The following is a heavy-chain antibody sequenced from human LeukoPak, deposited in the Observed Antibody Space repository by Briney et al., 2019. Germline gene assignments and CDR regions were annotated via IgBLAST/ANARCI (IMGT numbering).Heavy chain of an antibody. D-gene: IGHD5-18*01. CDR3: ARNGYSYGYYYYGMDV. CDR2: IYSGGST. Sequence: TGGSLRLSGAASGFTVSSNYMSWVRQAPGKGLEWVSVIYSGGSTYYADSVKGRFTISRDNSKNTLYLQMNSLRAEDTAVYYCARNGYSYGYYYYGMDVWGQGTAVTVSS. CDR1: GFTVSSNY. V-gene: IGHV3-66*01. J-gene: IGHJ6*02.